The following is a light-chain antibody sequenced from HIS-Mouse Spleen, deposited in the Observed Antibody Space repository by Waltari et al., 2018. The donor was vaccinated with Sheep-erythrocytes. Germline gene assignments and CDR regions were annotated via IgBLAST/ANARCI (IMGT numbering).Light chain of an antibody. J-gene: IGLJ1*01. V-gene: IGLV2-11*01. CDR1: RSDVGCYTY. CDR2: DVS. CDR3: CSYAGSYNHV. Sequence: QSALTQPRSVSGSPGQSVPISCTGTRSDVGCYTYVSWYQQHPGKAPKLMIYDVSKRPSGVPDRFSGSKSGNTASLTISGLQAEDEADYYCCSYAGSYNHVFATGTKVTVL.